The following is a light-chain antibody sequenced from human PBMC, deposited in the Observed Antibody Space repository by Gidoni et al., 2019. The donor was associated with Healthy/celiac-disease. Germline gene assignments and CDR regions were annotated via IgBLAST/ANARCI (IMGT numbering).Light chain of an antibody. CDR2: CNS. Sequence: QSVLTQPPSVSGAPGQRVTISCTGSSSNIGAGYDVHWYQQLPGTAPKLLIYCNSNRPSGVPDRFSGSKSGTSASLAITGLQAGDEADYYCQSYDSSLSGSVFGGGTKLTVL. CDR1: SSNIGAGYD. J-gene: IGLJ2*01. CDR3: QSYDSSLSGSV. V-gene: IGLV1-40*01.